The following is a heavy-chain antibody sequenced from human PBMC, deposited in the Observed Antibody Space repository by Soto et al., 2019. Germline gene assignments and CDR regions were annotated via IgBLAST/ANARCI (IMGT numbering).Heavy chain of an antibody. Sequence: QVQLVQSGAEVKKPGSSVKVSCKASGGTFSSYTINWVRQAPGQGLEWMGMIIPILGIANYVQKFRDRVTITADKSTSTAYMELSSLRSADTDVDYCARGRGGRGDYWGQGTLVTVSS. V-gene: IGHV1-69*02. D-gene: IGHD2-15*01. CDR3: ARGRGGRGDY. CDR1: GGTFSSYT. CDR2: IIPILGIA. J-gene: IGHJ4*02.